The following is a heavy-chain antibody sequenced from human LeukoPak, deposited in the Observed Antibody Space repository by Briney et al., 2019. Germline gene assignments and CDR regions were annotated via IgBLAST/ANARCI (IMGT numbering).Heavy chain of an antibody. D-gene: IGHD4-17*01. CDR3: ARGDGHYIY. CDR2: IYYGGTT. Sequence: RGSLRLSCAASGFTVSSNYMSWVRQAPGKGLEWVSVIYYGGTTYYADSVKGRFTISRDNSKNTVYLQMNSLRVDDTAVYYCARGDGHYIYWGQGTLVTVSS. V-gene: IGHV3-53*01. J-gene: IGHJ4*02. CDR1: GFTVSSNY.